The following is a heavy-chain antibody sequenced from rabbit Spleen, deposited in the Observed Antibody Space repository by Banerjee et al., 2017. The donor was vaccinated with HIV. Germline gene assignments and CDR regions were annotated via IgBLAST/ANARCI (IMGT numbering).Heavy chain of an antibody. D-gene: IGHD3-1*01. V-gene: IGHV1S40*01. CDR1: GFSFSSSYY. Sequence: QSLEESGGDLVKPGATLTLTCTASGFSFSSSYYMCWVRQPPGKGLEWIACIYAGNSGTTYYASWAKGRFTISKTSSTTVTLQMTSLTAADTATYFCARDLASVVGWNFGLWGPGTLVTVS. J-gene: IGHJ4*01. CDR3: ARDLASVVGWNFGL. CDR2: IYAGNSGTT.